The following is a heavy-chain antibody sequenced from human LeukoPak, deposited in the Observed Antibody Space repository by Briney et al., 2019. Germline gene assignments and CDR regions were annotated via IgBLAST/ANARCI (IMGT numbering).Heavy chain of an antibody. Sequence: SVTVSCKASGGTFSSYAISWVRQAPGQGLEWMGGIIPIFGTANYAQKFQGRVTITADESTSTAYMELSSLRSEDTAVYYCARAKSITMVRGYYYYGMDVWGQGTTVTVSS. D-gene: IGHD3-10*01. V-gene: IGHV1-69*13. J-gene: IGHJ6*02. CDR2: IIPIFGTA. CDR1: GGTFSSYA. CDR3: ARAKSITMVRGYYYYGMDV.